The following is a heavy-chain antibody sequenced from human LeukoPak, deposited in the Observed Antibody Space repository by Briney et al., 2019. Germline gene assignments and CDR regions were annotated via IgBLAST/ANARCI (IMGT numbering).Heavy chain of an antibody. Sequence: PGGSLRLSCAASGFTFSSYGMHWVRQAPGKGLEWVAIIWYDGSNKNYADSVKGRFTISRDNSKSTLYLQMNSLRAEDTAVYFCARDGYTSSWISYYYYYGMDVWGRGTTVTVSS. CDR1: GFTFSSYG. CDR2: IWYDGSNK. CDR3: ARDGYTSSWISYYYYYGMDV. D-gene: IGHD6-13*01. V-gene: IGHV3-33*01. J-gene: IGHJ6*02.